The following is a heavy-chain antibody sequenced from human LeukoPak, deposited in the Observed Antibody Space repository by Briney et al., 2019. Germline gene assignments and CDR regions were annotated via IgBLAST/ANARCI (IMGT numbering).Heavy chain of an antibody. CDR2: IYTSGST. CDR1: GGSISSYY. V-gene: IGHV4-4*07. J-gene: IGHJ4*02. Sequence: SETLSLTCTVSGGSISSYYWSWIRQPAGKGLEWIGRIYTSGSTNYNPSLKSRVTMSVDTSKNQFSLKLSSVTAADTAVYYCARLPLFRIAAAVHDYWGQGTLVTVSS. D-gene: IGHD6-13*01. CDR3: ARLPLFRIAAAVHDY.